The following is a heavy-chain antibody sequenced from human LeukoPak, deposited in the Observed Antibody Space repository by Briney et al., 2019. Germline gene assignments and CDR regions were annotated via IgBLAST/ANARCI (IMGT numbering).Heavy chain of an antibody. D-gene: IGHD6-19*01. CDR3: ARTADKYSSGWYYFDY. CDR2: ISAYNGNT. V-gene: IGHV1-18*01. Sequence: ASVKVSCKASGYTFTSYGISWVRQAPGQGLEWMGWISAYNGNTNYARKLQGRVTMTTDTSTSTAYMELRSLRSDDTAVYYCARTADKYSSGWYYFDYWGQGTLVTVSS. CDR1: GYTFTSYG. J-gene: IGHJ4*02.